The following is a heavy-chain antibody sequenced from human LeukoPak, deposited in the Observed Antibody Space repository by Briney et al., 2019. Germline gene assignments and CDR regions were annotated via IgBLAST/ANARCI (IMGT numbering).Heavy chain of an antibody. D-gene: IGHD3-22*01. J-gene: IGHJ4*02. V-gene: IGHV1-69*04. CDR3: VAAGYYYDSSGYYPDY. Sequence: ASVKVSCKASGGTFSSYAISWVRQAPGQGLEWMGRIIPILGIANYAQKFQGRVTITADKSTSTAYMELSSLRSEDTAVYYCVAAGYYYDSSGYYPDYWGQGTLVTVSS. CDR1: GGTFSSYA. CDR2: IIPILGIA.